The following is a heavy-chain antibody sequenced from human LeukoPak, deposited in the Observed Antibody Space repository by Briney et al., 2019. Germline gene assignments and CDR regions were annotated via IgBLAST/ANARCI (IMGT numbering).Heavy chain of an antibody. Sequence: SESLSLTCTVSRGSITRYYWSCIRQPPREGLEWIGYIYYSVITHYNPSLKSRVTISVDTTKNQFSLKLSSATAANTAVHYSARVITMPPTDYWCYMDVWGKGTTVTVSS. CDR3: ARVITMPPTDYWCYMDV. D-gene: IGHD3-10*01. V-gene: IGHV4-59*01. CDR1: RGSITRYY. CDR2: IYYSVIT. J-gene: IGHJ6*03.